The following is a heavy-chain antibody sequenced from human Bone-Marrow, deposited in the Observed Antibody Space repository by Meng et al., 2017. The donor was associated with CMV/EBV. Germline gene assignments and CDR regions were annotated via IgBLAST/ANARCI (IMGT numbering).Heavy chain of an antibody. Sequence: SVKVSCKASGGTFSSYAISWVRQAPGQGLEWMGGIIPIFGTANYAQKFQGRVTITTDESTSTAYMELSSLRSEDTAVYYCAREFRWELPHPDAFAIWGQGTMVTVSS. CDR1: GGTFSSYA. V-gene: IGHV1-69*05. CDR2: IIPIFGTA. D-gene: IGHD1-26*01. J-gene: IGHJ3*02. CDR3: AREFRWELPHPDAFAI.